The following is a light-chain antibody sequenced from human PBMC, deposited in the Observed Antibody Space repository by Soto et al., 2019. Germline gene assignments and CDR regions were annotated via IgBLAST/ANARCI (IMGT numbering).Light chain of an antibody. CDR3: QQSYSTPPEYT. J-gene: IGKJ2*01. Sequence: DIQMTQSPSSLSASVGDRVTITCRAGQSISTYLNWYQQKPGEAPNLLLYAASNLQSGVPSRFSGSGSGTHFTLTIDSLQPGDSATYFCQQSYSTPPEYTFGQGTKLEIK. CDR2: AAS. CDR1: QSISTY. V-gene: IGKV1-39*01.